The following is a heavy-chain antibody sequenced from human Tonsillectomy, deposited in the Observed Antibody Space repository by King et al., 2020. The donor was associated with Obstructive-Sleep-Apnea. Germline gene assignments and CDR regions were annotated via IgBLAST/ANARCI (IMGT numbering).Heavy chain of an antibody. Sequence: VQLVESGGGLVKPGGSLRLSCAASGFTFSDYYLSWIRQAPGKGLEWISYISSSGRTIHYADSVKGRFTISRDNAKNSLYLQMNSLRAEDTAVYYCARDWDMDIIFAPSATFDYWGQGTLVTVSS. CDR1: GFTFSDYY. D-gene: IGHD2-2*03. CDR2: ISSSGRTI. CDR3: ARDWDMDIIFAPSATFDY. V-gene: IGHV3-11*01. J-gene: IGHJ4*02.